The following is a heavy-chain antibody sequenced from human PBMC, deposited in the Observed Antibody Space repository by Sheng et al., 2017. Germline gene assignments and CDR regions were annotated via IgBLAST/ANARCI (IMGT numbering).Heavy chain of an antibody. CDR1: GFTFDDYA. CDR3: AKADYGAGRRSYYFDY. D-gene: IGHD3-10*01. J-gene: IGHJ4*02. V-gene: IGHV3-9*01. CDR2: ITWNSASI. Sequence: PGGSLTLSCATSGFTFDDYAMHWVRQAPGKGLEWVSGITWNSASIEYADSVKGRLTISRDNAKNSLYLQMNSLRAEDTALYYCAKADYGAGRRSYYFDYWGQGTLVTVSS.